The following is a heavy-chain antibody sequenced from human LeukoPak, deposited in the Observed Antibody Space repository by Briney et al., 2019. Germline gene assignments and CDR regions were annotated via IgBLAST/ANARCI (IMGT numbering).Heavy chain of an antibody. J-gene: IGHJ6*03. CDR3: ARVRPCSSTSCSHYYYYYYMDV. Sequence: SETLSLTCTVSGGSISSHYWSWIRQPPGKGLEWIGYIYYSGSTNYNPSLKSRVTISVDTSKNQFSLKLSSVTAADTAVYYCARVRPCSSTSCSHYYYYYYMDVWGKGTTVTVSS. CDR1: GGSISSHY. V-gene: IGHV4-59*11. CDR2: IYYSGST. D-gene: IGHD2-2*01.